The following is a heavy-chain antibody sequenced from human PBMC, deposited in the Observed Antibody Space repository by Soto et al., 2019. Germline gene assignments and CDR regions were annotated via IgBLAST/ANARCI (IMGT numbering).Heavy chain of an antibody. CDR1: GGTLNSHA. CDR2: GIPILDAR. J-gene: IGHJ3*02. CDR3: ARHVRDYGGTSIHFPQTPDVFDI. D-gene: IGHD3-16*01. Sequence: QVQLVQSGAEVKKSGSSVKISCEASGGTLNSHAISWVRQARGQGLEGMGGGIPILDARNYSQKFQGRVTSIADQSLTTVYMDLSSLTSEDTAMYYCARHVRDYGGTSIHFPQTPDVFDIWGQGTMVTVSS. V-gene: IGHV1-69*01.